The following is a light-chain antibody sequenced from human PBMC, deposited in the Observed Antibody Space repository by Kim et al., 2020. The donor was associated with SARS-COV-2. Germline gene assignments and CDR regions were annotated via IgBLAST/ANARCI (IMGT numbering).Light chain of an antibody. CDR3: QVWGSSTWV. CDR1: NIVTKN. V-gene: IGLV3-9*01. CDR2: RDT. Sequence: VALGQTARITCGGNNIVTKNVHWYQQKPGQAPVLVMYRDTNRPSGIPERFSGSNSGNTATLTISRAQAGDEADYYCQVWGSSTWVFGGGTQLTVL. J-gene: IGLJ3*02.